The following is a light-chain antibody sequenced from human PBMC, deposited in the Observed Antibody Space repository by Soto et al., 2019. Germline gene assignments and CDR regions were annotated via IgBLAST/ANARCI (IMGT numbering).Light chain of an antibody. CDR3: QQTYSGST. V-gene: IGKV1-39*01. J-gene: IGKJ1*01. CDR2: DAS. Sequence: DIQMTQSPSSLSASVGDRVTITCRASQTIDNYVNWYQQKPGRAPKLLIYDASTLQSGVPSRFSGTGSGTDSTLTISSLLREDFATYYCQQTYSGSTFGQGTKVEIK. CDR1: QTIDNY.